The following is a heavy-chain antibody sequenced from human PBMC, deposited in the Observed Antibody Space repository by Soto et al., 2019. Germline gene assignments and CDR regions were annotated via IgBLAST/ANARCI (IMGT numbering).Heavy chain of an antibody. Sequence: SETLSLTCAVYGVSFSGYYWSWIRQPPGKGLEWIGEINHSGSTNYNPSLKSRVTISVDTSKNQFSLKLSSVTAADTAVYYCASSPRKPTVTRTNYFDYWGQGTLVTVSS. CDR1: GVSFSGYY. CDR2: INHSGST. V-gene: IGHV4-34*01. D-gene: IGHD4-17*01. J-gene: IGHJ4*02. CDR3: ASSPRKPTVTRTNYFDY.